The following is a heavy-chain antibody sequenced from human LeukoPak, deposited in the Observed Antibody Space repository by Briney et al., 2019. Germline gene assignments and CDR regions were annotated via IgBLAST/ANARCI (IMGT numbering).Heavy chain of an antibody. V-gene: IGHV3-49*04. Sequence: GGSLRLSCTASGFTFCDYAMSWVRQAPGKGLEWVGFIRSKAYSGTTEYAASVKGRFTISRDDSKSIAYLQMNSLKTEDTAVYYCKRDYGAPDYWGQGTLVTVSS. CDR2: IRSKAYSGTT. CDR3: KRDYGAPDY. CDR1: GFTFCDYA. J-gene: IGHJ4*02. D-gene: IGHD4-17*01.